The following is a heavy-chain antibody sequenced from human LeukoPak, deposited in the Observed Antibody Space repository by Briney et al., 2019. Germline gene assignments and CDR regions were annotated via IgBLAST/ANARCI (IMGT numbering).Heavy chain of an antibody. CDR1: GDSISTSSSY. J-gene: IGHJ4*02. Sequence: PSETLSLTCSVSGDSISTSSSYWGWIRQPPGKGLEWIGSIYYSGSTYYNTSLKSRVTISVDTSKNQFSLKLSSVTAADTAVYYCASAYYDTLTGYYLVGYFDYWGQGTLVTVSS. D-gene: IGHD3-9*01. V-gene: IGHV4-39*01. CDR3: ASAYYDTLTGYYLVGYFDY. CDR2: IYYSGST.